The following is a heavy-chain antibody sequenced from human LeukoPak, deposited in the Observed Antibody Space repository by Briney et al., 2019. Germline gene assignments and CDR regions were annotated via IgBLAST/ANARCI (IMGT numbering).Heavy chain of an antibody. Sequence: GGSLRLSCAASGFTFSSYSMNWVRQAPGKGLEWVSSISSSSSYIYYADSVKGRFTISRDNAKNSLYLQMNSLRAEDTAVYYCAGDRGSSGWQNWFDPWGQGTLVTVSS. V-gene: IGHV3-21*01. CDR1: GFTFSSYS. J-gene: IGHJ5*02. D-gene: IGHD6-19*01. CDR3: AGDRGSSGWQNWFDP. CDR2: ISSSSSYI.